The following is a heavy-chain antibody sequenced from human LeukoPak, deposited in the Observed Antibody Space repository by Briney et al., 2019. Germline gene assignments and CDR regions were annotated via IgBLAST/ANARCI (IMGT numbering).Heavy chain of an antibody. Sequence: GGSLRLSCAASGFTFSRYWMHWVRQAPGKGLVWVSRMNSDGSSTNYADSVKGRFTISRDNAKNSLYLQMNSLRDEDTAVYYCARDHLWAFDYWGQETLVTVSS. J-gene: IGHJ4*02. D-gene: IGHD3-3*02. V-gene: IGHV3-74*01. CDR3: ARDHLWAFDY. CDR2: MNSDGSST. CDR1: GFTFSRYW.